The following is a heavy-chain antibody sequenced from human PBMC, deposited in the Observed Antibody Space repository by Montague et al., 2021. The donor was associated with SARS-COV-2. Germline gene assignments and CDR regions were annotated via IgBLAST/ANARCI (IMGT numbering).Heavy chain of an antibody. CDR2: IYDSGST. Sequence: SETLSLTCTVSGGSISSYYWSWFRQPPGKGLEWIGHIYDSGSTNYNPSLTSRLTMSADTSKNQFSLKVNSVTAADTAVYYCARHYGAILPAVYWGQGTLVTVSS. CDR3: ARHYGAILPAVY. V-gene: IGHV4-59*08. J-gene: IGHJ4*02. CDR1: GGSISSYY. D-gene: IGHD4-17*01.